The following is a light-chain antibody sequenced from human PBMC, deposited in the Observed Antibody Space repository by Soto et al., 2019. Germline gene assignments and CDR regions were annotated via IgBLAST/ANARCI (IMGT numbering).Light chain of an antibody. J-gene: IGKJ5*01. V-gene: IGKV3-11*01. CDR1: QSINNY. CDR2: DAS. Sequence: EIVLTQSPATLSLSPGERAALSCRASQSINNYLAWYQQKPGQAPRLLIYDASNRATGIPARFSGSGSGTDFTLTISSLEPEDFAVDYCQQRSNWPSSFGQGTRLEIK. CDR3: QQRSNWPSS.